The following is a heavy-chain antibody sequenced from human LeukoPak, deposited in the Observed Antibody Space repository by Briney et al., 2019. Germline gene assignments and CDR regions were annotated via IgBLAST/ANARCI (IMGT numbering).Heavy chain of an antibody. CDR3: ARDIVGPHTISYVWGSYRSPGDY. Sequence: PGGSLRLSCAASGFTFSDYYMSWIRQAPGKGLEWVSYISSSGSTIYYADSVKGRFTISRDNAKNSLYLQMNSLRAEDTAVYYCARDIVGPHTISYVWGSYRSPGDYWGQGTLVTVSS. CDR2: ISSSGSTI. CDR1: GFTFSDYY. D-gene: IGHD3-16*02. V-gene: IGHV3-11*01. J-gene: IGHJ4*02.